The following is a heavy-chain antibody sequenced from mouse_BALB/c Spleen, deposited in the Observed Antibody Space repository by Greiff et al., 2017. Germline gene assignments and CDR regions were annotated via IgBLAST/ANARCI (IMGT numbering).Heavy chain of an antibody. CDR1: GFNIKDTY. V-gene: IGHV14-3*02. J-gene: IGHJ2*01. Sequence: VQLQQSGAELVKPGASVKLSCTASGFNIKDTYMHWVKQRPEQGLEWIGRIDPANGNTKYDPKFQGKATITADTSSNTAYLQLSSLTSEDTAVYYCAHCDYFDYWGQGTTLTVSS. CDR3: AHCDYFDY. CDR2: IDPANGNT.